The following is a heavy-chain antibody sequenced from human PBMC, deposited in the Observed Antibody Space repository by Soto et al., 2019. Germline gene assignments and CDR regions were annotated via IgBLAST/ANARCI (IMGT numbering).Heavy chain of an antibody. CDR2: IYWDDDK. CDR1: GFSLSTSGVG. D-gene: IGHD6-19*01. V-gene: IGHV2-5*02. CDR3: AHSEGQWLVPPLDFQH. Sequence: SGPTLVNPTQTLTLTCTFSGFSLSTSGVGVGWIRQPPGKALEWLALIYWDDDKRYSPSLKSRLTITKDTSKNQVVLTMTNMDPVDTATYYCAHSEGQWLVPPLDFQHWGQGTLVTVSS. J-gene: IGHJ1*01.